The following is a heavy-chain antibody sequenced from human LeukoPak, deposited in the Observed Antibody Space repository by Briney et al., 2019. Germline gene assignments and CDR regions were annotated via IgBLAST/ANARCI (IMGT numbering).Heavy chain of an antibody. V-gene: IGHV1-2*02. CDR3: ARGLGIAAAATKRVYYYYYYMDV. D-gene: IGHD6-13*01. Sequence: AASVKVSCKASGYTFTGCYMHWVRQAPGQGLEWMGWINPNSGGTNYAQKFQGRVTMTRNTSISTAYMELSSLRSEDTAVYYCARGLGIAAAATKRVYYYYYYMDVWGKGTTVTISS. J-gene: IGHJ6*03. CDR1: GYTFTGCY. CDR2: INPNSGGT.